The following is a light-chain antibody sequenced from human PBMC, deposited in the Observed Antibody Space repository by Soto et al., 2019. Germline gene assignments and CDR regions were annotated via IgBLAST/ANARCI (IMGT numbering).Light chain of an antibody. CDR2: DAS. J-gene: IGKJ5*01. CDR1: QRVSSGY. Sequence: EIVLTQSPDTLSLSPGERATFSCRASQRVSSGYVAWYQQKPGQSPRLLMYDASNRATGIPDRFSGSGSGADFTLTISRLEPEDFAVFYCQQYGNTPITFGQGTRLEIK. V-gene: IGKV3-20*01. CDR3: QQYGNTPIT.